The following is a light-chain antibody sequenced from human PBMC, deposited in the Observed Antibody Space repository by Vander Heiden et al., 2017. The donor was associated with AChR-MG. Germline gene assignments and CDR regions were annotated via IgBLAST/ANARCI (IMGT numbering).Light chain of an antibody. V-gene: IGKV3-15*01. J-gene: IGKJ1*01. CDR1: QSVSSS. CDR3: QQYNKWPRT. CDR2: DAS. Sequence: EIVMTQSPATLSVSPGERATLSCRASQSVSSSLAWYQQKRGQPPRLLIYDASTWATGIPARFSGSGSGTDFTLTISRLQSEDFAIYYCQQYNKWPRTFGQRTKVEIK.